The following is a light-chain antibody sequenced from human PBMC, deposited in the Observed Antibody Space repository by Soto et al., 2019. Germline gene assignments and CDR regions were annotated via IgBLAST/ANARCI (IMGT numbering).Light chain of an antibody. CDR3: QHYNYWPYT. J-gene: IGKJ2*01. V-gene: IGKV3-15*01. Sequence: EIVMTQSPATLSVSPGERVTLSCRASQSVTSDLAWYQQKPGQAPRLLMYGASTRATGIPARFSGSGSGTEFTLTISSLQSEDFAVYYCQHYNYWPYTFGQGTKVEIK. CDR2: GAS. CDR1: QSVTSD.